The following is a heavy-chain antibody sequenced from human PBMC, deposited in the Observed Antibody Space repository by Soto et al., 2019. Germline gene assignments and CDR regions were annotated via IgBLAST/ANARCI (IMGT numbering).Heavy chain of an antibody. CDR1: GYTFTSYG. J-gene: IGHJ4*02. V-gene: IGHV1-18*01. Sequence: QVQLVQSGAEVKKPGASVKVSCKASGYTFTSYGISWVRQAPGQGLEWMGWISAYNGNTNYAQKLQGRVNMATDTSTRTAYMEVRSLGSDDTGVDYCGRDQGRYGGNSGGSDYWGQGTLVTVSS. CDR3: GRDQGRYGGNSGGSDY. D-gene: IGHD2-21*02. CDR2: ISAYNGNT.